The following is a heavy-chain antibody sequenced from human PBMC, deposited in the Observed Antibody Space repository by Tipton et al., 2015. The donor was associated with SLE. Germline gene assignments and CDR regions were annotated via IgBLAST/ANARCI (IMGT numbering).Heavy chain of an antibody. Sequence: TLSLTCTVSGGSISSYYWSWIRQPPGKGLEWIGYIYYSGSTNYNPSLKSRVTISVDTSKNQFSLKLSSVTAADTAVYYCATPGGGSDFAHWGQGTLVTVSS. CDR3: ATPGGGSDFAH. J-gene: IGHJ4*02. CDR1: GGSISSYY. CDR2: IYYSGST. V-gene: IGHV4-59*12. D-gene: IGHD3-10*01.